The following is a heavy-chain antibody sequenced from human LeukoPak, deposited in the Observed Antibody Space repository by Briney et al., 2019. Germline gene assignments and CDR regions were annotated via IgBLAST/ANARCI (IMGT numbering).Heavy chain of an antibody. Sequence: GASVKVSCKASGGTFSSYAISWVRQAPGQGLEWMGGIIPIFGTANYAQKFQGRVTITADESTSTAYMELSSLRSEDTAVYYCARVAMVRGVITPYYFDYWGQGTLVTVSS. J-gene: IGHJ4*02. D-gene: IGHD3-10*01. CDR2: IIPIFGTA. CDR3: ARVAMVRGVITPYYFDY. CDR1: GGTFSSYA. V-gene: IGHV1-69*13.